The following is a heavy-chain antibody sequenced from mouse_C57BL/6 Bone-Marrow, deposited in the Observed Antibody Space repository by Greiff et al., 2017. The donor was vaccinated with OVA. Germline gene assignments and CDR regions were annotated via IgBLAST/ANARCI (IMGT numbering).Heavy chain of an antibody. CDR1: GFTFSSYA. J-gene: IGHJ3*01. V-gene: IGHV5-4*03. Sequence: EVKLVESGGGLVKPGGSLKLSCAASGFTFSSYAMSWVRQPPEKRLEWVATISDGGSYTYYPDNVKGRFTISRDNAKNNLYLQMSHLKSEDTAMYYCARVYQAWFAYWGQGTLVTVST. CDR2: ISDGGSYT. CDR3: ARVYQAWFAY. D-gene: IGHD2-1*01.